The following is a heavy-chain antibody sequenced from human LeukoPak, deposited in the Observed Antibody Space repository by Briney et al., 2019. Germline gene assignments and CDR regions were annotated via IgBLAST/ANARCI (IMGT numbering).Heavy chain of an antibody. CDR3: VRCGSYCLDY. J-gene: IGHJ4*02. CDR2: IYRTGSA. CDR1: GGSISNGNW. Sequence: SETLSLTCTVSGGSISNGNWWSWVRPPPGKGLEWIGEIYRTGSANYNPSLKSRVTISVDKSKNQFSLSLNSVTAADTAVYYCVRCGSYCLDYWGQGTLVTVSS. V-gene: IGHV4-4*02. D-gene: IGHD1-26*01.